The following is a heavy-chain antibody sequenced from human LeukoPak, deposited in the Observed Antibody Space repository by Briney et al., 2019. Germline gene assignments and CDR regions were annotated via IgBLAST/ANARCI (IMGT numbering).Heavy chain of an antibody. CDR3: ARSPFGGVIVIGDY. CDR2: ISYDGSIE. CDR1: GFSFSNYG. V-gene: IGHV3-30*03. Sequence: GGSLRLPCAASGFSFSNYGMHWVRQAPDKGLEWVAVISYDGSIEYYADSVKGRFTISRDNSKNTLYLQMNSLRAEDTAAYYCARSPFGGVIVIGDYWGQGTLVTVSS. J-gene: IGHJ4*02. D-gene: IGHD3-16*02.